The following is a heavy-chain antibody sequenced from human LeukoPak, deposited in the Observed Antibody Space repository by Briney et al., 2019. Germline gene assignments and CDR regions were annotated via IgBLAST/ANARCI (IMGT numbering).Heavy chain of an antibody. V-gene: IGHV7-4-1*02. CDR2: VNTNTGNR. CDR1: GYTFTDYA. Sequence: ASVKVSCKPSGYTFTDYAINWVRRAPGQGLEYMGWVNTNTGNRTYAQGFTGRFVFSSDSSVSTAYLQITSLKADDSAIYFCASCNDSSGYFAYWGQGTLVTVSS. CDR3: ASCNDSSGYFAY. D-gene: IGHD3-22*01. J-gene: IGHJ4*02.